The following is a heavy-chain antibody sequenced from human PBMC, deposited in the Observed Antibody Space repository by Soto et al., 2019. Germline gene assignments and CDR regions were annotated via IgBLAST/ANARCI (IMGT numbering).Heavy chain of an antibody. D-gene: IGHD3-3*01. J-gene: IGHJ6*03. Sequence: ASVKVSCKASGYTFTSYGISWVRQAPGQGLEWMGWISAYNGNTNYAQKLQGRVTMTTDTSTSTAYMELRSLRSDDTAVYYCARVGDGRFLEWFKISGYYYYMDVWGKGTTVTVSS. V-gene: IGHV1-18*01. CDR3: ARVGDGRFLEWFKISGYYYYMDV. CDR1: GYTFTSYG. CDR2: ISAYNGNT.